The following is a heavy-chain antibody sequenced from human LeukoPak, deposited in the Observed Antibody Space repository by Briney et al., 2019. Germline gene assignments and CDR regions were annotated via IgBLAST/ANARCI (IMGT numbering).Heavy chain of an antibody. V-gene: IGHV3-30-3*01. Sequence: GGSLRLSCAASGFTFSTYAMHWVRQAPGKGLEWVAVISSDGGNKYYAESVKGRFTISRDNSRNILYLQMNSLTDEDTAVYYCARDFGVIRRSWGQGTLVSVSS. D-gene: IGHD3-3*01. CDR2: ISSDGGNK. CDR1: GFTFSTYA. CDR3: ARDFGVIRRS. J-gene: IGHJ5*02.